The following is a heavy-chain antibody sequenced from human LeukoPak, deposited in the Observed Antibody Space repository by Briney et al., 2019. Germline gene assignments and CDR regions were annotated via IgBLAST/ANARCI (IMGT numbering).Heavy chain of an antibody. V-gene: IGHV3-23*01. CDR3: AKDREKSYSSSWYYFDY. J-gene: IGHJ4*02. D-gene: IGHD6-13*01. CDR1: GFTFSTFG. Sequence: GGSLRLSCVASGFTFSTFGMSWVRQAPGKGLGWVSAISGSGGGTYYADSVKGRFTISRDNSKNTLNLQMDSLRAEDTAVYYCAKDREKSYSSSWYYFDYWGQGTLVTVSS. CDR2: ISGSGGGT.